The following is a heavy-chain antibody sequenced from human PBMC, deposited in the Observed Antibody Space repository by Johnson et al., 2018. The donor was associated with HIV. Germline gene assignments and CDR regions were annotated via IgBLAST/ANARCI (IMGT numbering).Heavy chain of an antibody. D-gene: IGHD3-16*01. V-gene: IGHV3-66*02. CDR2: IYSGGST. J-gene: IGHJ3*02. CDR1: GFTFSSNY. CDR3: ARDYETI. Sequence: VQLVESGGGVVQPGRSLRLSCAASGFTFSSNYMSWVRQAPGKGLEWVSVIYSGGSTYYADSVKGRFTISRDSSKNTLYLEMNSLRAEDTAVYYCARDYETIWGQGTMVTVSS.